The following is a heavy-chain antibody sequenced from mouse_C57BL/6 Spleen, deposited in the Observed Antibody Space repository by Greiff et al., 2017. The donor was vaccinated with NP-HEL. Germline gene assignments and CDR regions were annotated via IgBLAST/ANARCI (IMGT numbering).Heavy chain of an antibody. CDR3: AREAQATPRYAMDY. Sequence: QVQLKQPGAELVKPGASVKLSCKASGYTFTSYWMHWVKQRPGRGLEWIGRIDPNSGGTKYNEKFKSKATLTVDKPSSTAYMQLSSLTSEDSAVYYCAREAQATPRYAMDYWGQGTSVTVSS. CDR1: GYTFTSYW. D-gene: IGHD3-2*02. J-gene: IGHJ4*01. CDR2: IDPNSGGT. V-gene: IGHV1-72*01.